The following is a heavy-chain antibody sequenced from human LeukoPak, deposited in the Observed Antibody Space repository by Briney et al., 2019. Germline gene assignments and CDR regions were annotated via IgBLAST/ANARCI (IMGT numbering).Heavy chain of an antibody. CDR1: GFTFSSYA. CDR3: AKDRMITFGGVIVYPAYYFDY. D-gene: IGHD3-16*02. CDR2: ISGSGGST. Sequence: GGSLRLSCAASGFTFSSYAISWVRQAPGKGLEWVSAISGSGGSTYYADSVKGRFTISRDNSKNTLYLQMNSLRAEDTAVYYCAKDRMITFGGVIVYPAYYFDYWGRGTRVTVSS. J-gene: IGHJ4*02. V-gene: IGHV3-23*01.